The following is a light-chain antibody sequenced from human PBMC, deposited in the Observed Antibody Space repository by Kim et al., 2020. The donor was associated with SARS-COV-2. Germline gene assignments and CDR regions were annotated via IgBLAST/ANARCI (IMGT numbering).Light chain of an antibody. V-gene: IGLV3-19*01. J-gene: IGLJ3*02. Sequence: SSELTQDPAVSVALGQTVRITCQGDSLRSYYASWYQQKPGQAPVLVIYGKNNRPSGIPDRFSGSSSGNTASLTITGAQAEDEADYYCNSRDSSGNPWVFGGGTQLTDL. CDR2: GKN. CDR1: SLRSYY. CDR3: NSRDSSGNPWV.